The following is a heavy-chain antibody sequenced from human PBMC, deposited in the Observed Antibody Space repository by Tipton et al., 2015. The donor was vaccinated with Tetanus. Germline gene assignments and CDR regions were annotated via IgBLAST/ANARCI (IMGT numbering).Heavy chain of an antibody. CDR2: IYPGDSDT. V-gene: IGHV5-51*01. D-gene: IGHD6-19*01. CDR3: ARTSDIAVAGQLHDYYYYGMDV. CDR1: GYSFTSYW. J-gene: IGHJ6*02. Sequence: MQLVQSGAEVKKPGESLKISCKGSGYSFTSYWIGWVRQMPGKGLEWMGIIYPGDSDTRYSPPFQGQVTISADKSISTAYLQWSSLKASDPAMYYCARTSDIAVAGQLHDYYYYGMDVWGQGTTVTVSS.